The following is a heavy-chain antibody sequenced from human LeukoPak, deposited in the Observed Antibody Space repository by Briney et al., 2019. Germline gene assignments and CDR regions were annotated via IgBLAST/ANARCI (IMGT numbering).Heavy chain of an antibody. V-gene: IGHV3-30-3*01. CDR3: ARRGRSDYSNDY. CDR2: ISYDGSNK. CDR1: GFTFSSYA. Sequence: GGSLRLSCAASGFTFSSYAMHWVRQAPGKGLEWVAVISYDGSNKYYADSVKGRFTISRDNAKNSLYLQMNSLRAEDTAVYYCARRGRSDYSNDYWGQGTLVTVSS. D-gene: IGHD4-11*01. J-gene: IGHJ4*02.